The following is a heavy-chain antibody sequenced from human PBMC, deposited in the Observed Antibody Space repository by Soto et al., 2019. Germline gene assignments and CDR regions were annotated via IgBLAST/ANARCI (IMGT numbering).Heavy chain of an antibody. D-gene: IGHD1-1*01. CDR1: GFTFSRCE. CDR3: ARDGIGARQSEYCQH. Sequence: LGESLRHSCAPSGFTFSRCEMNWVRQAPGQGLEWVSYISSSGSTIYYADSVKGRFTISRDNAKNSLYLQMNSLRAEDTSVYYCARDGIGARQSEYCQHGAKGT. J-gene: IGHJ1*01. V-gene: IGHV3-48*03. CDR2: ISSSGSTI.